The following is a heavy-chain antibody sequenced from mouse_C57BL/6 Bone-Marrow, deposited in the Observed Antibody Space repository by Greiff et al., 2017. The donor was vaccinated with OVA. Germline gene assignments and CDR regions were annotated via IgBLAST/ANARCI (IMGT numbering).Heavy chain of an antibody. Sequence: SGAELVRPGASVKMSCKASGYTFTSYNMHWAKQTPRQGLEWIGAIYPGNGDTSYNQKFKGKATLTVDKSSSTAYMQLSSLTSEDSAVYFCARWYFDVWGTGTTVTVSS. CDR1: GYTFTSYN. V-gene: IGHV1-12*01. J-gene: IGHJ1*03. CDR3: ARWYFDV. CDR2: IYPGNGDT.